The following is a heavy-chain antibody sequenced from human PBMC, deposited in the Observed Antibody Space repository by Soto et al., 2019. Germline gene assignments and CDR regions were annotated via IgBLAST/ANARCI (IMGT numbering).Heavy chain of an antibody. D-gene: IGHD3-9*01. CDR2: IDPSDSYT. CDR1: GYSFTSYW. V-gene: IGHV5-10-1*01. J-gene: IGHJ4*02. Sequence: GESLKISCKGSGYSFTSYWISWVRQMPGKGLEWMGRIDPSDSYTNYSPSFQGHVTISADKSISTAYLQWSSLKASDTAMYYCARGYYDILTGSVSDYWGQGTLVPVSS. CDR3: ARGYYDILTGSVSDY.